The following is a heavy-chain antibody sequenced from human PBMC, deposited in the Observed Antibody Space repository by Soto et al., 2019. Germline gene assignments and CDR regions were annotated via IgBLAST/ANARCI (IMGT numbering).Heavy chain of an antibody. Sequence: VAVISYDGSNKYYADSVKGRFTISRDNSKNTLYLQMNSLRAEDTAVYYCAREALDVEQQLIPFDYWGQGTLVTVSS. CDR2: ISYDGSNK. D-gene: IGHD6-13*01. J-gene: IGHJ4*02. CDR3: AREALDVEQQLIPFDY. V-gene: IGHV3-30-3*01.